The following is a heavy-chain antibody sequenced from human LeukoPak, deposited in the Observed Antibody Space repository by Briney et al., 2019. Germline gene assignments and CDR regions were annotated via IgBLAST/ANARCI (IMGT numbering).Heavy chain of an antibody. CDR1: GFTFSGFS. CDR3: ARAGSHWHYVY. J-gene: IGHJ4*02. Sequence: GXSLRLSCAASGFTFSGFSMSWVRQSPTKGLEWVANIKQEGRERYYVDSVKGRFTIARDNAKNSLSLQMNNLRVEDTAVYYCARAGSHWHYVYWGQGTVVTVSS. V-gene: IGHV3-7*01. CDR2: IKQEGRER. D-gene: IGHD3-10*01.